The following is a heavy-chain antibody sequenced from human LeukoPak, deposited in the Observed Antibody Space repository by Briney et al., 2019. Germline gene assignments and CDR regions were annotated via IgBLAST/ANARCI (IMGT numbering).Heavy chain of an antibody. CDR2: IYYSGSS. CDR1: GGSISSYY. J-gene: IGHJ3*02. D-gene: IGHD3-10*01. V-gene: IGHV4-59*08. Sequence: PSETLSLNCTVSGGSISSYYWSWIRQAPGKGLEWIGDIYYSGSSNYNASLNSLVTISVDTSKNPFSLKLRSVTAAGPAVYYCERTSYYRSDSTDDDFDIWGQGTMVTVSS. CDR3: ERTSYYRSDSTDDDFDI.